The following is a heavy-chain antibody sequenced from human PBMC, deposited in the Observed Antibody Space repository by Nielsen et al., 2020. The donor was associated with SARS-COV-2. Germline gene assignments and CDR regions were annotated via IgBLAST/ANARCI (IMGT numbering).Heavy chain of an antibody. CDR3: AKRGSNNDYYYYYMDV. CDR1: GFTFSDHY. V-gene: IGHV3-72*01. CDR2: TRNKANSYTT. D-gene: IGHD6-13*01. J-gene: IGHJ6*03. Sequence: GGSLRLSCAASGFTFSDHYMDWVRQAPGKGLEWVGRTRNKANSYTTEYAASVKGRFTISRDDSKNSLYLQMNSLRAGDTAVYYCAKRGSNNDYYYYYMDVWGKGTTVTVSS.